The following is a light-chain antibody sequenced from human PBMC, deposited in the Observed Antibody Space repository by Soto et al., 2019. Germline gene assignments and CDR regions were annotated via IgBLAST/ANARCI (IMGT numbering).Light chain of an antibody. J-gene: IGLJ1*01. CDR3: SSYTSRSTLV. CDR1: SSDVGCYNF. Sequence: QSALTQPASVSGSPGHSIAISCTGTSSDVGCYNFVSWYQQHPGKAPKLMIYDVSDRPSGVANRFSGSKSGNTASLTISGLQAEDEADYYCSSYTSRSTLVVGTGTKLTVL. V-gene: IGLV2-14*01. CDR2: DVS.